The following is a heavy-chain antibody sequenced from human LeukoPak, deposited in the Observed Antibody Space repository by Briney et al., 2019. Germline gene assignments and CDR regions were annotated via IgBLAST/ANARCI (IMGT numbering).Heavy chain of an antibody. J-gene: IGHJ4*02. D-gene: IGHD2-21*01. Sequence: SETLSLTCNVSGGSISGYYWNWIRQPAGKGLEWVGRVYTSGSTNYNPSLKSRVTMSVDTSKNQFSLNLSSVTAADTAVYYCARARGGDSRTFDYWGQGTLLTVSS. CDR2: VYTSGST. CDR1: GGSISGYY. CDR3: ARARGGDSRTFDY. V-gene: IGHV4-4*07.